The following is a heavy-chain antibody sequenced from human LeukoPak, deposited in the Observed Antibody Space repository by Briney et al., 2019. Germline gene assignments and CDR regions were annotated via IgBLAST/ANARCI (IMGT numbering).Heavy chain of an antibody. CDR3: AREWETRYFDL. Sequence: PGGSLRLSCAASGFTFSTYSMNWVRQAPGKGLEWVSSISSNSIYIGYADSVKGRFTISRDNAENSLYLQMNNLRDEDTAVYYCAREWETRYFDLWGRGTLVTVSS. CDR2: ISSNSIYI. D-gene: IGHD1-14*01. J-gene: IGHJ2*01. V-gene: IGHV3-21*01. CDR1: GFTFSTYS.